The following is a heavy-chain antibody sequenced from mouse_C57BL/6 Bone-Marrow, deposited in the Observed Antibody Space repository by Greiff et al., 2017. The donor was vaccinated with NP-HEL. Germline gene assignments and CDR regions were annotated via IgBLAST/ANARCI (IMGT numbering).Heavy chain of an antibody. D-gene: IGHD2-1*01. CDR3: ARLLWPRYFDV. J-gene: IGHJ1*03. Sequence: VQLQESGAELARPGASVKMSCKASGYTFTSYTMHWVKQRPGQGLEWIGYINPSSGYTKYNQKFKDKATLTADKSSSTAYMQLGSLTSEDSAVYYCARLLWPRYFDVWGTGTTVTVSS. CDR2: INPSSGYT. V-gene: IGHV1-4*01. CDR1: GYTFTSYT.